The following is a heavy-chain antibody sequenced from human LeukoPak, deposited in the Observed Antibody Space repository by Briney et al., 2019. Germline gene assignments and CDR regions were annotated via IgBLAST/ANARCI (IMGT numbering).Heavy chain of an antibody. V-gene: IGHV4-39*01. Sequence: SETLSLTCTVSGGSISSSSYYWGGIRQPPGKGRGWIGSIYYSGSTYYNPSLKSRVTISVDTSKNQVSVKLSSVAAADTAVYYCARGAAAGDLGWFDPWGQGTLVTVSS. D-gene: IGHD6-13*01. J-gene: IGHJ5*02. CDR1: GGSISSSSYY. CDR3: ARGAAAGDLGWFDP. CDR2: IYYSGST.